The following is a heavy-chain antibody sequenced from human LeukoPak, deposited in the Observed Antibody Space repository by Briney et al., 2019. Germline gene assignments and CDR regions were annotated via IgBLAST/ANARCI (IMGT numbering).Heavy chain of an antibody. CDR3: SREVRGLFDY. V-gene: IGHV3-49*03. J-gene: IGHJ4*02. CDR1: GFNFGDYA. D-gene: IGHD2-2*01. Sequence: GGSLRLSCTASGFNFGDYAMSWFRLAPGKGLEWVAFISDHSEITEYAASVKGRFTLSRDNSKDIAYLQMNSLKTEDTAVYYCSREVRGLFDYWGQGTLVTVSS. CDR2: ISDHSEIT.